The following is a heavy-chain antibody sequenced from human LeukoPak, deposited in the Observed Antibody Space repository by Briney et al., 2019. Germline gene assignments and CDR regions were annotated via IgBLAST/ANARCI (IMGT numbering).Heavy chain of an antibody. D-gene: IGHD6-13*01. CDR2: MNPNSGNT. J-gene: IGHJ4*02. CDR3: ARGGSSWRHDY. V-gene: IGHV1-8*02. Sequence: ASVKVSCKASGYTFTGYYMHWVRQAPGQGLEWMGWMNPNSGNTGYAQKFQGRVTMTRNTSISTAYMELSSLRSEDTAVYYCARGGSSWRHDYWGQGTLVTVSS. CDR1: GYTFTGYY.